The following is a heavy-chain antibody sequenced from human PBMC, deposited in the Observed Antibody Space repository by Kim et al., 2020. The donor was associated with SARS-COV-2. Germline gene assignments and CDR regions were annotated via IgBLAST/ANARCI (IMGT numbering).Heavy chain of an antibody. Sequence: SETLSLTCAVYGGSFSGYYWSWIRQPPGKGLEWIGEINHSGSTNYNPSLKSRVTISVDTSKNQFSLKLSSVTAADTAVYYCARANPYCSSTSCYVSYYYYGMDVWGQGTTVTVSS. J-gene: IGHJ6*02. CDR2: INHSGST. CDR1: GGSFSGYY. CDR3: ARANPYCSSTSCYVSYYYYGMDV. D-gene: IGHD2-2*01. V-gene: IGHV4-34*01.